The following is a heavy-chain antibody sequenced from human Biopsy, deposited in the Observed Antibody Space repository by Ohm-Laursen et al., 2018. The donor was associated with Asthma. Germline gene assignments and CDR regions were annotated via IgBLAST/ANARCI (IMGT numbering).Heavy chain of an antibody. CDR1: GYTFTSYY. V-gene: IGHV1-46*01. Sequence: ASVKVSCKASGYTFTSYYMHWVRQAPGQGLEWMGIINPSGGSTSYARKFQGRVTMTRDTSTSTVYMELSSLTSEDSAVYYCAREVSTVDYGYYYFAMDVWGQGTTVTVSS. CDR2: INPSGGST. CDR3: AREVSTVDYGYYYFAMDV. D-gene: IGHD4-17*01. J-gene: IGHJ6*02.